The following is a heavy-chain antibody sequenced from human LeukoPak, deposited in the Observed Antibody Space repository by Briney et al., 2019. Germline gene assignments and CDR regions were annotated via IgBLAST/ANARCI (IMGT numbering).Heavy chain of an antibody. CDR2: ISYDGSNK. J-gene: IGHJ6*02. V-gene: IGHV3-30-3*01. Sequence: QPGGSLRLSCAASGFTFSSYAMHLVRQAPGKGLEWVAVISYDGSNKYYADSVKGRFTISRDNSKNTLYLQMNSLRAEDTAVYYCARDRTPYGDYFLGRYYGMDVWGQGTTVTVSS. CDR3: ARDRTPYGDYFLGRYYGMDV. CDR1: GFTFSSYA. D-gene: IGHD4-17*01.